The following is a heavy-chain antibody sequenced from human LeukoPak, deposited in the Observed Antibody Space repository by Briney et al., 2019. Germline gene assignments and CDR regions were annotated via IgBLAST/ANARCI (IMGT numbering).Heavy chain of an antibody. V-gene: IGHV4-34*01. CDR3: ARVYYDSSGSPGYYFDY. CDR2: INHSGST. D-gene: IGHD3-22*01. Sequence: PSETLSLTCAVYGGSFSGYYWSWIRQPPGKGLEWIGEINHSGSTNYNPSLKSRVTISVDTSKNQFSLKLSSVTAADTAVFYCARVYYDSSGSPGYYFDYWGQGTLVTASS. CDR1: GGSFSGYY. J-gene: IGHJ4*02.